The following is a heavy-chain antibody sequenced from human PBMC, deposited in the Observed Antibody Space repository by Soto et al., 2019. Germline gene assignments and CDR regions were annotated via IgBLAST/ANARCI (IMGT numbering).Heavy chain of an antibody. CDR2: INTNAGTT. CDR3: ASPDFDSGAPLFYYGMDV. CDR1: GHTFNNYY. Sequence: QVQVVQSGPEVRQPGASVRISCRASGHTFNNYYLHWVRQAPGQGLEWMGLINTNAGTTTYAQKFQGRLTMTSSTSTSTAYMELRSLTSADTAVYYCASPDFDSGAPLFYYGMDVWGQGATVTISS. D-gene: IGHD3-3*01. J-gene: IGHJ6*02. V-gene: IGHV1-46*02.